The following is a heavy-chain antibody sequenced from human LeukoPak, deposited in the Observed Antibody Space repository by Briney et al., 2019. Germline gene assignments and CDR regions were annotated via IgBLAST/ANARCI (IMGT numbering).Heavy chain of an antibody. Sequence: SETLSLTCAVYGGSFSGYYWSWIRQPPGKGLEWIGEINHSGSTNYNPSLKSRVTISVDTSKNQFSLKLSSVTAADTAVYYCARLYDSSGYYRDIKDYQGDAFDIWGQGTMVTVSS. CDR1: GGSFSGYY. V-gene: IGHV4-34*01. J-gene: IGHJ3*02. CDR3: ARLYDSSGYYRDIKDYQGDAFDI. D-gene: IGHD3-22*01. CDR2: INHSGST.